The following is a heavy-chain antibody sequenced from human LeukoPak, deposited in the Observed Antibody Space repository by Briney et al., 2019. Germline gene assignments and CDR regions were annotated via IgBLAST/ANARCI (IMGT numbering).Heavy chain of an antibody. Sequence: KTSETLSLTCAVYGGSFSGYYWSWIRQPPGKGLEWIGEINHSGSTNYNPSLKSRVTISVDTSKNQFSLKLSSVTAADTAVYYCARAVDYYGSGSYYKRWFDPWGQGTLVTVSS. D-gene: IGHD3-10*01. CDR2: INHSGST. CDR3: ARAVDYYGSGSYYKRWFDP. V-gene: IGHV4-34*01. J-gene: IGHJ5*02. CDR1: GGSFSGYY.